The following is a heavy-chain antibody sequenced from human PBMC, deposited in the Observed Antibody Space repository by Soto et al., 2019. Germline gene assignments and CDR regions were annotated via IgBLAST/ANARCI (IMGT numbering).Heavy chain of an antibody. J-gene: IGHJ6*03. CDR2: ISSSSSTI. D-gene: IGHD6-13*01. CDR1: GFTFSSYS. V-gene: IGHV3-48*01. Sequence: GGSLRLSCAASGFTFSSYSMNWVRQAPGKGLEWVSYISSSSSTIYYADSVKGRFTISRDNAKNSLYLQMNSLRAEDTAVYYCAREAAAEFYYYMDVWGKGTTVTVSS. CDR3: AREAAAEFYYYMDV.